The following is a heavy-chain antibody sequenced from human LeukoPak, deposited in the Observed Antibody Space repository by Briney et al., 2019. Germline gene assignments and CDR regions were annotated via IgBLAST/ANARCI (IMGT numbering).Heavy chain of an antibody. CDR3: AKDGVVVAPRDYYYYMDV. Sequence: PGGSLRLSCTASAFTFSNYGMHWVRQAPGKGLEWVAFIRYDGTKKYYADSVKGRFTISRDNSENTLYLQMDSLRPEDTAVYYCAKDGVVVAPRDYYYYMDVWGKGTTVTISS. J-gene: IGHJ6*03. CDR2: IRYDGTKK. CDR1: AFTFSNYG. V-gene: IGHV3-30*02. D-gene: IGHD2-15*01.